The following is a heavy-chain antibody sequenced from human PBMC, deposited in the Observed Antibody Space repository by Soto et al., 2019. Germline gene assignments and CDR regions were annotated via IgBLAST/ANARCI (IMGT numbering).Heavy chain of an antibody. CDR1: GFTFSSYE. CDR2: ISSSGSTI. CDR3: ARGEAYCGGDCYLYYYYGMDV. D-gene: IGHD2-21*02. J-gene: IGHJ6*02. V-gene: IGHV3-48*03. Sequence: GGSLRLSCAASGFTFSSYEMNWVRQAPGKGLEWVSYISSSGSTIYYADSVKGRFTISRDNAKNSLYLQMNSLRAEDTAVYYCARGEAYCGGDCYLYYYYGMDVWGQGTTVTVSS.